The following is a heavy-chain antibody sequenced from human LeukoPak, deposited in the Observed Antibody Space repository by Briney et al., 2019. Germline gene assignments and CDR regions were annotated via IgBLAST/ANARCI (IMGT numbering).Heavy chain of an antibody. CDR1: GFTLSSYA. CDR2: ISGSAGST. D-gene: IGHD6-6*01. CDR3: AKYSSSSNYYYGMDV. V-gene: IGHV3-23*01. Sequence: GGSLRLSCAASGFTLSSYAMSWVRQAPGKGLEWVSLISGSAGSTYYADSVKGRFTISRDNSKNTLYLQMNSLRAEDTAVYYCAKYSSSSNYYYGMDVWGQGTTITVSS. J-gene: IGHJ6*02.